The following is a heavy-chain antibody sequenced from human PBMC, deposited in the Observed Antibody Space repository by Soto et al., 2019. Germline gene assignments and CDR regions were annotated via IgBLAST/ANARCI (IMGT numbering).Heavy chain of an antibody. V-gene: IGHV4-39*01. CDR1: GGSISSSSYY. Sequence: QLQLQESGPGLVKPSETLSLTCTVSGGSISSSSYYWGWIRQPPGKGLEWIGSIYYSGSTYYNPSLKSRVTISVDTSKNQFSLKLSSVTAADTAVYYCALKVATRDAFDIWGQGTMVTVSS. D-gene: IGHD5-12*01. CDR2: IYYSGST. CDR3: ALKVATRDAFDI. J-gene: IGHJ3*02.